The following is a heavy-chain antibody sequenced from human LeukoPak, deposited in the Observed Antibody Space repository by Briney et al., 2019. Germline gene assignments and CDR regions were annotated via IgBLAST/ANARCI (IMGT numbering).Heavy chain of an antibody. V-gene: IGHV4-38-2*01. Sequence: SETLSLTCAVSGYSISSGYYWGWIRQPPGKGLEWIGSIYHSGSTYYNPSLKSRVTISVDTSKNQFSLKLSSVTAAVTAVYYCARTRIAAAGTLDYWGQGTLVTVSS. CDR3: ARTRIAAAGTLDY. D-gene: IGHD6-13*01. CDR1: GYSISSGYY. J-gene: IGHJ4*02. CDR2: IYHSGST.